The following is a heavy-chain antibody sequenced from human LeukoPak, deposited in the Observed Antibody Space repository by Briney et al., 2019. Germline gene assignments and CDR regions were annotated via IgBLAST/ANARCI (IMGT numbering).Heavy chain of an antibody. V-gene: IGHV3-7*01. J-gene: IGHJ4*02. Sequence: GGSLRLSCAASGFTFSSYWMSWVRQAPGKGLEWVANIKQDGSEKYYVDSVKGRFTISRDNAKNSLYLQMNSLRAEDTAVYYCARERMRVVPAASDYWGQGTLVTVSS. CDR2: IKQDGSEK. D-gene: IGHD2-2*01. CDR1: GFTFSSYW. CDR3: ARERMRVVPAASDY.